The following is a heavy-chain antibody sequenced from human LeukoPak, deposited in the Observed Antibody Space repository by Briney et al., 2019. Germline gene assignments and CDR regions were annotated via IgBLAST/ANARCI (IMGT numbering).Heavy chain of an antibody. CDR3: ARQNSYYYDSSGPFDY. CDR2: IYYSGST. Sequence: PSETLSLTCTVSGGSISSSSYYWGWIRQPPGTGLEWIGSIYYSGSTYYNPSLKSRVTISVDTSKNQFSLKLSSVTAADTAVYYCARQNSYYYDSSGPFDYWGQGTLVTVSS. CDR1: GGSISSSSYY. D-gene: IGHD3-22*01. V-gene: IGHV4-39*01. J-gene: IGHJ4*02.